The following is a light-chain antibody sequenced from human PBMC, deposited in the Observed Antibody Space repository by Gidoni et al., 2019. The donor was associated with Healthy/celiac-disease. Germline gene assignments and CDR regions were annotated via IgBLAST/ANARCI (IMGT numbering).Light chain of an antibody. Sequence: DSALTQTPGTLSLSPGERAHLSCRASQSVSSSYLAWYQQKPGQAPRLLIYGAASRATGIPDRFSGSGSGTDFTLTISRLEPEDFAVYYCQQYNSSIFTFXPXTKVDIK. J-gene: IGKJ3*01. CDR3: QQYNSSIFT. CDR1: QSVSSSY. V-gene: IGKV3-20*01. CDR2: GAA.